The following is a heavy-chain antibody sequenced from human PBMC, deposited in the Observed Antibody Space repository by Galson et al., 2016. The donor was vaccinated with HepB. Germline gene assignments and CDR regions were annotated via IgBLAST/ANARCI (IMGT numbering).Heavy chain of an antibody. J-gene: IGHJ3*02. D-gene: IGHD1-26*01. V-gene: IGHV3-7*04. CDR1: GFTFNSHW. CDR3: ARAGGVANGYALDI. CDR2: IKEDGSQN. Sequence: SLRLSCAVSGFTFNSHWMTWIRQAPGQGLEWVAKIKEDGSQNYYVDSVQGRFTISRDNAQNSPYLQMNSLRAEDTAVYYCARAGGVANGYALDIWGEGTMVSVSA.